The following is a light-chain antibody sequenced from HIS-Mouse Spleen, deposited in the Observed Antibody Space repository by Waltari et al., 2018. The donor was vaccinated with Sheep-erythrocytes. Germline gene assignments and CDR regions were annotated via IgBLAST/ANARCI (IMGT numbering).Light chain of an antibody. CDR2: EGS. Sequence: QSALTQPASVSGSPGPSITISCTGPSSDVGGYTLVSWYQQHPGKAPKLMIYEGSKRPSGVSNRFSGSKSGNTASLTISGLQAEDEADYYCCSYAGSSTPWVFGGGTKLTVL. CDR3: CSYAGSSTPWV. V-gene: IGLV2-23*01. CDR1: SSDVGGYTL. J-gene: IGLJ3*02.